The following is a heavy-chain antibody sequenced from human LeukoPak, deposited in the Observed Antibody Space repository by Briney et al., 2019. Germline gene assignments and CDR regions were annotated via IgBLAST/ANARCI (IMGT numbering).Heavy chain of an antibody. CDR1: GGSISSYY. D-gene: IGHD6-19*01. V-gene: IGHV4-59*01. Sequence: SETLSLTCTISGGSISSYYWSWIRQPPGKGLEWIGYIYYSGSTNYNPSLKSRVTISVDTSKNQFSLKLSSMTAADTAVYYCARSRGWYRDWGQGTPVTVSS. J-gene: IGHJ4*02. CDR2: IYYSGST. CDR3: ARSRGWYRD.